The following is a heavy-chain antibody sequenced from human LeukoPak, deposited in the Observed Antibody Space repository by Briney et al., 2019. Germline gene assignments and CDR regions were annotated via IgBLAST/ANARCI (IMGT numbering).Heavy chain of an antibody. J-gene: IGHJ6*03. Sequence: ASVTVSCTASGGTFSSYAISWVRQAPGQGLEWMGGIIPIFGTANYAQKFQGRVTITTDESTSTAYLELSSLRSEDTAVYYCAGGSTEMATNPQRYYYYMDVWGKGTTVTVSS. V-gene: IGHV1-69*05. CDR3: AGGSTEMATNPQRYYYYMDV. CDR1: GGTFSSYA. CDR2: IIPIFGTA. D-gene: IGHD5-24*01.